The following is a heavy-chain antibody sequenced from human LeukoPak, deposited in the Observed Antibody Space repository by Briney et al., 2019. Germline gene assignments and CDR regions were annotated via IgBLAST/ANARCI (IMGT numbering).Heavy chain of an antibody. Sequence: GGSLRLSCAASGFTFSSYRMHWVRQAPGNGLVWVSRINSDGSSTSYADSVKGRITISRDNAKNTLYLQMNSLSAEDTAVYYCARSGSYWSNWFDPWGQGTLVTVSS. V-gene: IGHV3-74*01. CDR1: GFTFSSYR. CDR3: ARSGSYWSNWFDP. CDR2: INSDGSST. J-gene: IGHJ5*02. D-gene: IGHD1-26*01.